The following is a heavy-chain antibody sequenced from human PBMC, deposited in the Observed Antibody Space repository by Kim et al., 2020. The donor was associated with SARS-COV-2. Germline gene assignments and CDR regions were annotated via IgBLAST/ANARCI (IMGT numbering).Heavy chain of an antibody. D-gene: IGHD6-13*01. J-gene: IGHJ4*02. Sequence: SQKFQGRVTMTRDPSASTGYMELSSLRSEDTAVDYCARVVKQQSYYFDYWGQGTLVTVSS. CDR3: ARVVKQQSYYFDY. V-gene: IGHV1-3*01.